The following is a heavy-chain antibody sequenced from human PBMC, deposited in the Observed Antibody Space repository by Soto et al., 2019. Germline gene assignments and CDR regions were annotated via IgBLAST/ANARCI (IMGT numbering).Heavy chain of an antibody. CDR2: ISYSGST. Sequence: QVQLQESGPGLVKPSETLSLTCTVSGGSISSYYWSWIRQPPGKGLEWIGYISYSGSTNYNPSLKSRVTISVDTSQHQFSLKLSSVTAADTAVYYCARLYGDSVGTHWYFDLWGRGTLVTVSS. CDR1: GGSISSYY. D-gene: IGHD4-17*01. V-gene: IGHV4-59*01. J-gene: IGHJ2*01. CDR3: ARLYGDSVGTHWYFDL.